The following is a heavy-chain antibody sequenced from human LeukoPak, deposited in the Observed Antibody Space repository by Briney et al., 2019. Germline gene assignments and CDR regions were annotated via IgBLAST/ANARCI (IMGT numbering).Heavy chain of an antibody. Sequence: GASVKVSCKASGGTFSSYAISWVRQAPGQGLEWMGGIIPIFNTANYAQKFQDRVTIPTDGSTTTAYMGLSSLRSEDTAVYYCARSYGDYDEEDYYYYYYMDVWGKGTTVTVSS. CDR3: ARSYGDYDEEDYYYYYYMDV. CDR1: GGTFSSYA. CDR2: IIPIFNTA. J-gene: IGHJ6*03. V-gene: IGHV1-69*05. D-gene: IGHD4-17*01.